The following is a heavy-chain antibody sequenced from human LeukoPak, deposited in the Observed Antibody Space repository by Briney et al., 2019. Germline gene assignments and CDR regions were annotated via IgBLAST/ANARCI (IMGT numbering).Heavy chain of an antibody. D-gene: IGHD3-22*01. Sequence: GGSLRLSCAASGFTFSNYAMSRVRQAPGKGLEWVSTISGSGGTTYYADSVKGRFTISRDNSKNTLYLQMNSLRAEDRAVYCCAKVVTMIVVVTYYFDYWGQGTLVTVSS. CDR2: ISGSGGTT. V-gene: IGHV3-23*01. J-gene: IGHJ4*02. CDR3: AKVVTMIVVVTYYFDY. CDR1: GFTFSNYA.